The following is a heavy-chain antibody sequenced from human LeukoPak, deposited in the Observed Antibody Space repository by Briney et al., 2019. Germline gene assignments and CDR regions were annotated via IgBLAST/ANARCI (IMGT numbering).Heavy chain of an antibody. CDR1: GGSISSSNW. V-gene: IGHV4-4*02. CDR2: IYHSGST. CDR3: ARGGPQWLGNWFDP. Sequence: SGTLSLTCAVSGGSISSSNWWSWVRQPPGKGLEWIGEIYHSGSTNYNPSLKSRVTISVDESKNQFSLKLSSVTATDTAVYYCARGGPQWLGNWFDPWGQGTLVTVSS. J-gene: IGHJ5*02. D-gene: IGHD6-19*01.